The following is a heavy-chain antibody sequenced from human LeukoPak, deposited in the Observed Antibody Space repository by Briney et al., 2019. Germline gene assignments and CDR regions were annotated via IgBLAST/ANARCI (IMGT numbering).Heavy chain of an antibody. CDR1: GFAFSSYT. CDR2: ISSSSYI. CDR3: VRDGETTVTTVFFDY. D-gene: IGHD4-17*01. J-gene: IGHJ4*02. Sequence: GGSLRLSCAASGFAFSSYTMNWVRQAPGKGLEWVSSISSSSYIYYADSVKGRFTISRDNARNSLYLQMNSLRAEDTAVYYCVRDGETTVTTVFFDYWGQGTLVTVPS. V-gene: IGHV3-21*01.